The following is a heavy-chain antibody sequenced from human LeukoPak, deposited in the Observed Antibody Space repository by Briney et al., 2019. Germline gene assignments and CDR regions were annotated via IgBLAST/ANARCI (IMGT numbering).Heavy chain of an antibody. Sequence: PSETLSLTCTVSGGSISSYYWSWIRQPPGKGLEWIGYIYYSGSTNYNPSLKSRVTISVDTSKNQFSLKLSSVTAADTAVYYCARGDVGGQWLDYWGQGTLVTVSS. J-gene: IGHJ4*02. CDR1: GGSISSYY. D-gene: IGHD3-16*01. CDR3: ARGDVGGQWLDY. CDR2: IYYSGST. V-gene: IGHV4-59*01.